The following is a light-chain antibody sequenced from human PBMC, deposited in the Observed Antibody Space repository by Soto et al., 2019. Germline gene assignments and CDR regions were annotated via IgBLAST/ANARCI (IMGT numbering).Light chain of an antibody. CDR2: EVN. Sequence: QSALTQPPSASGSPGQSVAISCTGTSSDVGGYNSVSWYQQHPGKTPKLMIFEVNNRPSGVSSRFSGSKSGNTASLTISGLQAEDEADYYCTSYTNSNTYVFGTGTKVTVL. J-gene: IGLJ1*01. CDR1: SSDVGGYNS. CDR3: TSYTNSNTYV. V-gene: IGLV2-14*01.